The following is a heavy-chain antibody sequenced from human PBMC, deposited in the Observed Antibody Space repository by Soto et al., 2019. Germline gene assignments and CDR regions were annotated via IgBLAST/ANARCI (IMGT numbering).Heavy chain of an antibody. D-gene: IGHD3-10*01. V-gene: IGHV1-18*01. Sequence: QVQLVQSGAEVKKPGTSVKVSCKASGCTFTSSGISWVGQAPGQGLEWLGWISVHNGNTNYAQKLQGRVTMTTDTSTSTAYMELRSLRSHDTAVYYCASGWFGELVYYFDYWGQGTLVTVSS. CDR2: ISVHNGNT. J-gene: IGHJ4*02. CDR1: GCTFTSSG. CDR3: ASGWFGELVYYFDY.